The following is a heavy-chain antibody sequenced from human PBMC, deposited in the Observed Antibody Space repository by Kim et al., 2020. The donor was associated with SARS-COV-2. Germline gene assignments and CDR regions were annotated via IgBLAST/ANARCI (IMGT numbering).Heavy chain of an antibody. CDR2: IYSGGST. Sequence: GGSLRLSCAASGFTVSSNYMSWVRQAPGKGLEWVSVIYSGGSTYYADSVKGRFTISRDNSKNTLYLQMNSLRAEDTAVYYCAREVRITFGGVIIGYFDYWGQGTLVTVSS. J-gene: IGHJ4*02. CDR3: AREVRITFGGVIIGYFDY. D-gene: IGHD3-16*02. CDR1: GFTVSSNY. V-gene: IGHV3-53*01.